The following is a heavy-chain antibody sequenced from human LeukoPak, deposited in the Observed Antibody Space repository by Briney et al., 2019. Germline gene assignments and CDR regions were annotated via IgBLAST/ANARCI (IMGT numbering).Heavy chain of an antibody. CDR2: IYTNGNT. CDR1: GCSISSTGYC. J-gene: IGHJ6*03. V-gene: IGHV4-61*09. CDR3: ARDPGTMARGSRRGYDDYYYYMDV. Sequence: PSETLSLTCTVSGCSISSTGYCWSWIRQPNGKGLEWIEHIYTNGNTNYNPSLKSRVTISVDTSKNQFSLKLSSVTAADTAVYYCARDPGTMARGSRRGYDDYYYYMDVWGKGTTVTISS. D-gene: IGHD3-10*01.